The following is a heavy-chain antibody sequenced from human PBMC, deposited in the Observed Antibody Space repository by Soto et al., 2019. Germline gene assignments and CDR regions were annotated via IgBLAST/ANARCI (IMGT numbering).Heavy chain of an antibody. Sequence: GGSLRLSCAASGFTFSNYWMSWVRQAPGKGLEWVANIKQDGSEKYYVDSVKGRFTISRDNAKNSLYLQMNSLGAEDTAVYYCARYGLRDITDYTDYWGRGTLVTVSS. CDR2: IKQDGSEK. J-gene: IGHJ4*02. V-gene: IGHV3-7*01. D-gene: IGHD3-16*01. CDR3: ARYGLRDITDYTDY. CDR1: GFTFSNYW.